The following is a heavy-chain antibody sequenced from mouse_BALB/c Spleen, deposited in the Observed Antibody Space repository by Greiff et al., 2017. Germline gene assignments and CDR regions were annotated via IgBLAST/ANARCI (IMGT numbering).Heavy chain of an antibody. J-gene: IGHJ1*01. V-gene: IGHV5-6-3*01. CDR3: ARGDV. CDR2: INSNGGST. Sequence: EVQLVESGGGLVQPGGSLKLSCAASGFTFSSYGMSWVRQTPDKRLELVATINSNGGSTYYPDSVKGRFTISRDNAKNTLYLQMSSLKSEDTAMYYCARGDVWGAGTTVTVSS. CDR1: GFTFSSYG.